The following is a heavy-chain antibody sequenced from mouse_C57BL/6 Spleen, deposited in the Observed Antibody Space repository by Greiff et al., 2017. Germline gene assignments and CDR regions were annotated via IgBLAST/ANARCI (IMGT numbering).Heavy chain of an antibody. J-gene: IGHJ2*01. CDR3: AREDYYGSSYYFDY. D-gene: IGHD1-1*01. CDR1: GYTFTSYT. CDR2: INPSSGYT. Sequence: QVQLKQSGAELARPGASVKMSCKASGYTFTSYTMHWVKQRPGQGLEWIGYINPSSGYTKYNQKFKDKATLTADKSSSTAYMQLSSLTSEDSAVYYCAREDYYGSSYYFDYWGQGTTLTVSS. V-gene: IGHV1-4*01.